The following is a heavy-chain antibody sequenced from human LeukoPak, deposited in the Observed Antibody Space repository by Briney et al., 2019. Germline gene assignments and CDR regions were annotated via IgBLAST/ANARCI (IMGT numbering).Heavy chain of an antibody. CDR3: AKDQAWGVYGGPNVYYFDY. CDR2: IWYDGSNK. V-gene: IGHV3-33*06. J-gene: IGHJ4*02. Sequence: PGRSLRLSCAASGFTFSSYGMHWVRQAPGKGLEWVAVIWYDGSNKYYADSVKGRFTISRDSSKNTLYLQMNSLRAEDTAVYYCAKDQAWGVYGGPNVYYFDYWGQGTLVTVSS. CDR1: GFTFSSYG. D-gene: IGHD4-23*01.